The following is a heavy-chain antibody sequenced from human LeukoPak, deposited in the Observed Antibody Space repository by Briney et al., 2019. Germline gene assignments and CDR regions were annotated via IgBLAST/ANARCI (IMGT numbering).Heavy chain of an antibody. Sequence: GASVKVSCKASGGTFSSYAIRWVRQAPGQGLEWMGGIIPIFGTANYAQKFQGRVTITADESTSTAYMELSSLRSEDTAVYYCARDLDGDDAFDIWGQGTMVTVSS. CDR3: ARDLDGDDAFDI. D-gene: IGHD7-27*01. J-gene: IGHJ3*02. V-gene: IGHV1-69*01. CDR1: GGTFSSYA. CDR2: IIPIFGTA.